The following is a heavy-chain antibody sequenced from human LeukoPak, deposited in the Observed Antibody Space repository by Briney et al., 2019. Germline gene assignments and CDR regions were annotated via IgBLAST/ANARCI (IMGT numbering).Heavy chain of an antibody. CDR3: ARVLCVSNGICYAFDI. V-gene: IGHV4-4*07. Sequence: SGTLSLTCTVSGTFISPYHWSWVRQSAGKGLEWICLMYSSGSSNYSPSLKSRRTISPDNSKNQFSLRLSSVTAADTAVYYCARVLCVSNGICYAFDIWGQGTTVIVSS. CDR2: MYSSGSS. CDR1: GTFISPYH. D-gene: IGHD2-8*01. J-gene: IGHJ3*02.